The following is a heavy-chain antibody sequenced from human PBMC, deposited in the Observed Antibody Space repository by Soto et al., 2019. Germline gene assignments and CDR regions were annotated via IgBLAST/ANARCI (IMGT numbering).Heavy chain of an antibody. D-gene: IGHD6-19*01. CDR1: GFSFSSYA. Sequence: EVQLLESGGGLVQPGGSLRLSCAASGFSFSSYAMSWVRQAPGKGLEWVSGISGSGDSTYYADSVKGRFTISRDNSKNTLYLQMNSVGAEDTAVYYCAKTVPGTKYWGQGTLVTVSS. CDR3: AKTVPGTKY. CDR2: ISGSGDST. J-gene: IGHJ4*02. V-gene: IGHV3-23*01.